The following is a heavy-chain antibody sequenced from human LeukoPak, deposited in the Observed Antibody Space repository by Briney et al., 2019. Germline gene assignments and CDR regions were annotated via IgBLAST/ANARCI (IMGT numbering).Heavy chain of an antibody. CDR3: ARGSRLDGMDV. D-gene: IGHD5-12*01. V-gene: IGHV4-59*01. CDR2: IYYSGST. J-gene: IGHJ6*02. Sequence: SSETLSLTCTVSGDSISSYYWSWIRQPPGKGLEWIGYIYYSGSTNYNPSLKSRVTISVDTSKNQFSLKLSSVTAADTAVYYCARGSRLDGMDVWGQGTTVTVSS. CDR1: GDSISSYY.